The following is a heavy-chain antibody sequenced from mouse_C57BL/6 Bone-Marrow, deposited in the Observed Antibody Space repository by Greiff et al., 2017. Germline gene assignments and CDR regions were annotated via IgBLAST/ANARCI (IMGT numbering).Heavy chain of an antibody. V-gene: IGHV1-52*01. CDR2: IDPSDSET. CDR3: ARPIYDGYYWYFDG. CDR1: GYTFTSYW. Sequence: QVQLQQPGAELVRPGSSVKLSCKASGYTFTSYWMHWVKQRPIQGLEWIGNIDPSDSETHYNQKFKDKATLTVDKSSSAAYMQLSSLTSEDSAVYYCARPIYDGYYWYFDGWGTGTTVTVSS. D-gene: IGHD2-3*01. J-gene: IGHJ1*03.